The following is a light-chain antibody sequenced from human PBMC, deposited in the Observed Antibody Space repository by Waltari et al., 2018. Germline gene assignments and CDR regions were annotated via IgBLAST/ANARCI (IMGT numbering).Light chain of an antibody. J-gene: IGLJ2*01. V-gene: IGLV3-19*01. CDR3: NSRDSSGNHFVV. CDR2: GTN. Sequence: SSELTQDPAVSVALGQTGRITGQGDSLRSYYASWYQQKPGQAPVLVISGTNNRPSWISDRFSGSSSGNTASLSITGAQAEDDADYYCNSRDSSGNHFVVFGGGTKRTVL. CDR1: SLRSYY.